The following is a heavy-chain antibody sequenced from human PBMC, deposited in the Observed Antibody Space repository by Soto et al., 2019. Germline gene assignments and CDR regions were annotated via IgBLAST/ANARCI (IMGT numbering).Heavy chain of an antibody. CDR1: GFSVSRNY. V-gene: IGHV3-53*02. CDR2: VYSGGAT. Sequence: QLVETGGGVIQPGTSLTLSCAASGFSVSRNYMTWVRQAPGKGLEWVSFVYSGGATFYADSVKGRFILSRDDSQNTMYLQMKNLRAEDTAVYYCARVPGRLWGRGTLVTVAS. D-gene: IGHD3-10*01. CDR3: ARVPGRL. J-gene: IGHJ4*02.